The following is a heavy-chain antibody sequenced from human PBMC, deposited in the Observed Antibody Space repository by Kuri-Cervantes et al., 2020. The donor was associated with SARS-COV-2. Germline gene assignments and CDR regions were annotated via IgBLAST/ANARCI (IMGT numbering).Heavy chain of an antibody. J-gene: IGHJ4*02. Sequence: SVKVSCKSSGGTFSDHAISWVRQAPGQGLEWMGGVIPVLGSSNYAQRFQDRVTINADRSTSTAYMELSSLRSEDTAVYYCARMGDWGALDYWGQGTLVTVSS. CDR1: GGTFSDHA. CDR3: ARMGDWGALDY. V-gene: IGHV1-69*10. D-gene: IGHD7-27*01. CDR2: VIPVLGSS.